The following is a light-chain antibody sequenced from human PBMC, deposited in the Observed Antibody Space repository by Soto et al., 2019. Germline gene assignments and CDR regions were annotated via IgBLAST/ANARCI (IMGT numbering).Light chain of an antibody. CDR1: QRVGIN. V-gene: IGKV3-15*01. J-gene: IGKJ5*01. Sequence: EIVMTQSPATLSVSPGETATLSCRASQRVGINLAWYQQKPGQAPRLLIYSAATRASGIPDRCSGSGSGTDVTLPISSLQPEDFATYYCQQANSFPQTFGQGTRLEIK. CDR2: SAA. CDR3: QQANSFPQT.